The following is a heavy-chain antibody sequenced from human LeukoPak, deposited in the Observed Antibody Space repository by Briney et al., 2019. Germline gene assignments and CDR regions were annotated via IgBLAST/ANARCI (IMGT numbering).Heavy chain of an antibody. J-gene: IGHJ5*02. Sequence: PSETLSLTCTVSGGSISSGDYYWSWIRQPPGKGLEWIGYIYYSGSTYYNPSLKSRVTISVDTSKNQFSLKLSSVTAADTAVYYCARDNCSGGSCYRRRPNWFDPWGQGTLVTVSS. CDR3: ARDNCSGGSCYRRRPNWFDP. D-gene: IGHD2-15*01. CDR2: IYYSGST. V-gene: IGHV4-30-4*01. CDR1: GGSISSGDYY.